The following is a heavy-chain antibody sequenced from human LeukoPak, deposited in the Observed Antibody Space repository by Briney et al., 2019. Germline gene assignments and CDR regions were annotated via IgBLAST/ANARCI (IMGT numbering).Heavy chain of an antibody. J-gene: IGHJ3*02. D-gene: IGHD4-11*01. CDR2: IYYSGST. CDR1: GGSITSDY. V-gene: IGHV4-59*08. Sequence: SETLSHTCTVSGGSITSDYWSWIRQPPGKGLEWIGYIYYSGSTNYNPSLKSRVTISVDTSKNQFSLKLSSVTAADTAVYYCARHAFYSNYQNDAVSIGGQGTMVTVSS. CDR3: ARHAFYSNYQNDAVSI.